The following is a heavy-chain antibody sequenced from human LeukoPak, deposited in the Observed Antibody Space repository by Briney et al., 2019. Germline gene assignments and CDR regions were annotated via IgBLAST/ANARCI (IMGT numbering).Heavy chain of an antibody. CDR2: IKPGGSEK. Sequence: GGSLRLSGAASGFTFSDYWMSWVRQAPGKGLEWVATIKPGGSEKFYVDSVKGRFTISRDNAENSLSLQMNDLRAEDTAMYFCARDDSNYWGQGTLVTVSS. CDR1: GFTFSDYW. CDR3: ARDDSNY. D-gene: IGHD3-3*01. V-gene: IGHV3-7*01. J-gene: IGHJ4*02.